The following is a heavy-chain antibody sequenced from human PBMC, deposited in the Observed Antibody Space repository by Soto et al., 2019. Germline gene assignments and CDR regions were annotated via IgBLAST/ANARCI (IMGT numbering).Heavy chain of an antibody. Sequence: GGSLRLSCAASGFTFSIYAMSWVRQAPGKGLEWVSSISGTGGTTYYADSVKGRFTISRDISKNTVNLQMNSLRADDTAVYYCAKALYYYDSSGRGSFDYWGQGTLVTVSS. CDR1: GFTFSIYA. J-gene: IGHJ4*02. CDR3: AKALYYYDSSGRGSFDY. D-gene: IGHD3-22*01. CDR2: ISGTGGTT. V-gene: IGHV3-23*01.